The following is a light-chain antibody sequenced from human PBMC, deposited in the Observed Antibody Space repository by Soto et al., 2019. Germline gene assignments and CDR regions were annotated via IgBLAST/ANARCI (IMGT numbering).Light chain of an antibody. J-gene: IGLJ1*01. Sequence: QSALTQPASVSGSPGQSITISCTGTSSDVGGYNHVSWYQHHPGKAPKRMIHDVSNRPSGVSNRFSGSKSGNTASLTISGLQAGDEADYCCSSYIPNNSAYVFGTGSKLTVL. CDR3: SSYIPNNSAYV. CDR2: DVS. V-gene: IGLV2-14*03. CDR1: SSDVGGYNH.